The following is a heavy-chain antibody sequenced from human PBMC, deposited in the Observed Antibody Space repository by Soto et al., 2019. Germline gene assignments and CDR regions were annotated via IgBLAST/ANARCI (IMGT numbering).Heavy chain of an antibody. Sequence: EVQLVESGGGLVKPGGSLRLSCAASGFTFSSYSMNWVRQAPGKGLEWVSSISSSSSYIYYADSVKGRFTISRDNAKNSLYLQMNSLRAEDTAVYYCARDHQFGSGGYKAFDYWGQGTLVTVSS. V-gene: IGHV3-21*01. CDR1: GFTFSSYS. D-gene: IGHD6-19*01. CDR2: ISSSSSYI. J-gene: IGHJ4*02. CDR3: ARDHQFGSGGYKAFDY.